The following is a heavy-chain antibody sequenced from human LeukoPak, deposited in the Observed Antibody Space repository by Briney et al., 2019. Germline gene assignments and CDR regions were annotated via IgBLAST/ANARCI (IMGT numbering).Heavy chain of an antibody. V-gene: IGHV1-46*01. CDR3: ARNRALAVAALNY. D-gene: IGHD6-19*01. Sequence: KPGGSLRLFCAASGFTFSGSAMHWVRQAPGQGLEWMGIINPSGGSTSYAQKFQGRVTMTRDTSTSTVYMELSSLRSEDTAVYYCARNRALAVAALNYWGQGTLVTVSS. J-gene: IGHJ4*02. CDR1: GFTFSGSA. CDR2: INPSGGST.